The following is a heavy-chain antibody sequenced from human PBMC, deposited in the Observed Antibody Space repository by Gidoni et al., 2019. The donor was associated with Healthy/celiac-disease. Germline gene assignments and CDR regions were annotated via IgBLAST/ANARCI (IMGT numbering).Heavy chain of an antibody. CDR1: GGSISSSNW. Sequence: QVQLQESGPGLVKPSGTLSLTCAVSGGSISSSNWWSWVRQPPGKGLEWIGDIYHSGGTNYTPSLKSRVTISVDKSKNQFSLKLSSVTAADTAVYYCARDKSWNYVYYYGMDVWGQGTTVTVSS. V-gene: IGHV4-4*02. D-gene: IGHD1-7*01. J-gene: IGHJ6*02. CDR3: ARDKSWNYVYYYGMDV. CDR2: IYHSGGT.